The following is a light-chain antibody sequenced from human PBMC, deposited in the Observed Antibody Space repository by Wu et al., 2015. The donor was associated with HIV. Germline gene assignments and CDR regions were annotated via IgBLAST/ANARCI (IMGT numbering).Light chain of an antibody. V-gene: IGKV1-5*03. CDR2: KAS. Sequence: DIQMTQSPSTLSASVGDRVTITCRASQSINDYLAWYQQKPGKAPKLLIYKASTLQSGVPSRFSGSGSGTHFTLTISNMQPEDFATYYCQQSYSTPAWTFGQGTKVELK. CDR3: QQSYSTPAWT. J-gene: IGKJ1*01. CDR1: QSINDY.